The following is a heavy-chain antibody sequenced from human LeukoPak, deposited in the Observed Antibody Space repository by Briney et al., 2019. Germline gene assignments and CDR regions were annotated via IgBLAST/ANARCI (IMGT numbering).Heavy chain of an antibody. Sequence: GGSLRLSCATSGFSFSSYSMNWVRQAPGKGLEWVSSISSSSRYIDYADSVKGRFTISRDNSKNTLYLQMNSLRAEDTAVYYCARVYDSSGYYASWGQGTLVTVSS. V-gene: IGHV3-21*04. CDR1: GFSFSSYS. J-gene: IGHJ4*02. CDR3: ARVYDSSGYYAS. CDR2: ISSSSRYI. D-gene: IGHD3-22*01.